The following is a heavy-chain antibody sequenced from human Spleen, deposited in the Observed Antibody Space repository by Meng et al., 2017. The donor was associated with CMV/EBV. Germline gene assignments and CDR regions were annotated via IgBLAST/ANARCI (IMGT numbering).Heavy chain of an antibody. J-gene: IGHJ6*02. CDR3: ARDGVSTGSDYGTYRYYGMDV. Sequence: SVKVSCKAPGGTFSSNAISWVRQAPGQGLEWMGGILPILNRVNYAPKFLGRVTITAAKSMNTVYMEVSSLTSEDTAVYYCARDGVSTGSDYGTYRYYGMDVWGQGTTVTVSS. CDR1: GGTFSSNA. D-gene: IGHD1-26*01. CDR2: ILPILNRV. V-gene: IGHV1-69*10.